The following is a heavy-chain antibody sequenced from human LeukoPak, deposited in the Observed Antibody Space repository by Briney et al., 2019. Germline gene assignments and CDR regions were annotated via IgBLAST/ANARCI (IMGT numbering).Heavy chain of an antibody. CDR2: INHSGST. V-gene: IGHV4-34*01. CDR3: AREGRRAVDY. CDR1: GGSFSGYY. Sequence: SETLSLTCAVYGGSFSGYYWSWIRQPPGKGLEWIGEINHSGSTNYNPSLKSRVTISVDTSKNQFSLKLSSVTAADTAVYYCAREGRRAVDYWGQGTLVTVSS. J-gene: IGHJ4*02. D-gene: IGHD1-1*01.